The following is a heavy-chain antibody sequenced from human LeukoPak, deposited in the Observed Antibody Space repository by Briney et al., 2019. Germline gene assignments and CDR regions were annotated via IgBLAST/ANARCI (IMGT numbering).Heavy chain of an antibody. J-gene: IGHJ5*02. Sequence: PGGSLRLSCAASGFTFSSYGMHWVRQAPGKGLEWVAFIRYDGSNKYYADSVKGRFTISRDNSKNTLYLQMNSPRAEDTAVYYCAKDGINCSSTSCYEDNWFDPWGQGTLVTVSS. CDR1: GFTFSSYG. CDR3: AKDGINCSSTSCYEDNWFDP. V-gene: IGHV3-30*02. CDR2: IRYDGSNK. D-gene: IGHD2-2*01.